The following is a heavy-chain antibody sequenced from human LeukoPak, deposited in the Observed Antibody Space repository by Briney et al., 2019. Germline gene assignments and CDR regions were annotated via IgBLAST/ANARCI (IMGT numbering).Heavy chain of an antibody. CDR3: ARDRSSFNGMDV. J-gene: IGHJ6*02. V-gene: IGHV3-74*01. CDR1: GFSFSNYW. Sequence: GGSLRLSCAASGFSFSNYWMHWVRQVPGKGLVWVSRIASDGSVTNYADSVKGRFTISRDNAKNTLYLQMNSLRVEDTAVYYCARDRSSFNGMDVWGQGTTVTVSS. CDR2: IASDGSVT.